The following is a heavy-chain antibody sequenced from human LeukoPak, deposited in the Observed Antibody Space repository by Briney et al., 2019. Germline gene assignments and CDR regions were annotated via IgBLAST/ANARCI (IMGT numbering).Heavy chain of an antibody. CDR2: ISWNSGSI. V-gene: IGHV3-9*01. CDR1: GFTFDDYA. J-gene: IGHJ5*02. Sequence: GGSLRLSCAASGFTFDDYAMHWVRQAPGKGLEWVSGISWNSGSIGYADSVKGRFTISRDNAKNSLYLQMNSLRAEDTAVYYCAKDEDPPVNWFDPWGQGTLVTVSS. CDR3: AKDEDPPVNWFDP.